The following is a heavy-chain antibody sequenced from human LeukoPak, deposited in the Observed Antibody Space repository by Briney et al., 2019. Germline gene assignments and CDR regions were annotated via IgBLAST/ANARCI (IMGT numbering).Heavy chain of an antibody. Sequence: PSETLSLTCSVSGGSFSSYFWSWVRQPAGKGLEWIGRIYPSGNTNYNPSLKSRVTISVDTSKNQFSLKLSSVTAADTAVYYCARAFGYSYGLRYYYYMDVWGKGTTVTVSS. CDR2: IYPSGNT. CDR3: ARAFGYSYGLRYYYYMDV. CDR1: GGSFSSYF. V-gene: IGHV4-4*07. D-gene: IGHD5-18*01. J-gene: IGHJ6*03.